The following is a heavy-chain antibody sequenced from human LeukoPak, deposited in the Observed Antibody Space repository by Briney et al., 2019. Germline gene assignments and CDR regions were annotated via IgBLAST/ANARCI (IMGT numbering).Heavy chain of an antibody. CDR3: ARDSYYYDSSGYYSLDYFDY. CDR1: GFTFSSYA. J-gene: IGHJ4*02. CDR2: ISYDGSNK. Sequence: PGRSLRLSCAASGFTFSSYAMHWVRQAPGKGLEWVAVISYDGSNKYYADSVKGRFTISRDNSKNTLYLQMNSLRAEDTAVYYCARDSYYYDSSGYYSLDYFDYWGQGTLVTVSS. D-gene: IGHD3-22*01. V-gene: IGHV3-30-3*01.